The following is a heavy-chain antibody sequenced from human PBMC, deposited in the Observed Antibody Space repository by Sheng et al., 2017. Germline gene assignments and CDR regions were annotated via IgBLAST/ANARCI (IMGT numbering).Heavy chain of an antibody. J-gene: IGHJ3*02. D-gene: IGHD2-15*01. CDR3: AKGMGRAAGDGFDI. CDR2: ITTSGDST. Sequence: EVQLLESGGGLVQPGGPVRLSCASSGITFSSYAMTWVRQAPGKGLEWVSTITTSGDSTYYADSVKGRFTISRDNSKKTLYLQMNSLRAEDTAVYYCAKGMGRAAGDGFDIWGQGTMVTVSA. CDR1: GITFSSYA. V-gene: IGHV3-23*01.